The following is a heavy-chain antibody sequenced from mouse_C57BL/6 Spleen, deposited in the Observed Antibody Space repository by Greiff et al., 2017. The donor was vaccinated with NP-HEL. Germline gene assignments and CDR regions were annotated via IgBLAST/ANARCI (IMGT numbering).Heavy chain of an antibody. CDR3: ARTYYGNQDYFDY. Sequence: VQLQQSGPELVKPGASVKISCKASGYAFSSSWMNWVKQRPGKGLEWIGRIYPGDGDTNYNGKSKGKATLTADKSSSTAYMQLSSLTSEDSAVYFCARTYYGNQDYFDYWGQGTTLTVSS. CDR1: GYAFSSSW. V-gene: IGHV1-82*01. J-gene: IGHJ2*01. CDR2: IYPGDGDT. D-gene: IGHD2-10*01.